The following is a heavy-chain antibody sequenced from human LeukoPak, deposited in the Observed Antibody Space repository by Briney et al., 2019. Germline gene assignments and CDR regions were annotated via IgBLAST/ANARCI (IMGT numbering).Heavy chain of an antibody. V-gene: IGHV3-30*02. CDR3: ASSGGYSSGC. CDR2: IRYDETYK. Sequence: PGGSLRLSCTASGFTFSAYGMHWVRQAPGKGLEWVSFIRYDETYKYYADSVKGRFTVSRDNSKNTLYLQMNSLRAEDTAVYYCASSGGYSSGCWGQGTLVTVSS. J-gene: IGHJ4*02. CDR1: GFTFSAYG. D-gene: IGHD6-19*01.